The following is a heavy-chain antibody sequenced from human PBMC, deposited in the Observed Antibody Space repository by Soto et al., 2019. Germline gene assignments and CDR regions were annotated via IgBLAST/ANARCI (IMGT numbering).Heavy chain of an antibody. CDR2: ISGSGGST. Sequence: GGPLRLSCAASGVTFSSSAMSGVRQAPGKGLEWVSAISGSGGSTYYADSVKGRFTISRDNSKNTLYLQMNSLRAEDTAVYYCAKSRYSSSWTDYWGQGTLVTVSS. CDR3: AKSRYSSSWTDY. D-gene: IGHD6-13*01. J-gene: IGHJ4*02. V-gene: IGHV3-23*01. CDR1: GVTFSSSA.